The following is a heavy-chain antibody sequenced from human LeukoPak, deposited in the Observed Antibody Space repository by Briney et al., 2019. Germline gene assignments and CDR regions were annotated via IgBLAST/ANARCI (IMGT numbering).Heavy chain of an antibody. D-gene: IGHD6-19*01. CDR1: GGSISSSSYY. V-gene: IGHV4-39*01. CDR2: IYYSGST. J-gene: IGHJ5*02. CDR3: ARQAVAGTIGWFDP. Sequence: SETLSLTCTVSGGSISSSSYYWGWLRQPPGKGLEWIGSIYYSGSTYYNPSLKSRVTISVDTSKNQFSLKLSSVTAADTAVYYCARQAVAGTIGWFDPWGQGTLVTVSS.